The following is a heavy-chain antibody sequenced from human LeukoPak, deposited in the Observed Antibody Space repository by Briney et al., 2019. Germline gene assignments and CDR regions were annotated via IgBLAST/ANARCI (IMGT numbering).Heavy chain of an antibody. V-gene: IGHV1-24*01. D-gene: IGHD2-21*01. CDR1: GYTLTELS. J-gene: IGHJ3*02. Sequence: ASVKVSCKVSGYTLTELSMHWVRQAPGKGLEWMGGFDPEDGETIYAQKFQGRVTMTEDTSTDTAYMELSSLRSEDTAVYYCATDSIIVDSSHAFDIWGQGTMVTVSS. CDR3: ATDSIIVDSSHAFDI. CDR2: FDPEDGET.